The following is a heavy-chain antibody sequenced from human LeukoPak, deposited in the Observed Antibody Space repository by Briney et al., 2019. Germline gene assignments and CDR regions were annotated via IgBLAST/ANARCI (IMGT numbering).Heavy chain of an antibody. CDR1: GFTVSSNY. V-gene: IGHV3-7*01. J-gene: IGHJ3*02. CDR2: IKQDGSEK. CDR3: ATGIAAVRGAFDI. Sequence: PGGSLRLSCVASGFTVSSNYMSWVRQAPGKGLEWVANIKQDGSEKYYVDSVKGRFTISRDNAKNSLYLQMNSLRAEDTAVYYCATGIAAVRGAFDIWGQGTMVTVSS. D-gene: IGHD6-13*01.